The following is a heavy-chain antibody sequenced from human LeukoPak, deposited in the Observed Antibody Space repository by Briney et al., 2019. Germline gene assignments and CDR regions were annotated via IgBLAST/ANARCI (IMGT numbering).Heavy chain of an antibody. CDR2: IKQDGSEK. D-gene: IGHD3/OR15-3a*01. CDR3: AREPLDIMIFGARLTSFFDY. V-gene: IGHV3-7*01. CDR1: GFTFSSYW. Sequence: GGSLRLSCAASGFTFSSYWMSWVRQAPGKGLEWVANIKQDGSEKYYVDSVKGRFTISRDNAKNSLYLQMNSLRAEDTAVYYCAREPLDIMIFGARLTSFFDYWGQGTLVTVSS. J-gene: IGHJ4*02.